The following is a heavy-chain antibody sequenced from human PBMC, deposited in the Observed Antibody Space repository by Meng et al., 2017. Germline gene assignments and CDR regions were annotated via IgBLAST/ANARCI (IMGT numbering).Heavy chain of an antibody. D-gene: IGHD5-24*01. J-gene: IGHJ4*02. CDR3: ARQTVEMATNEPLFDY. CDR2: IYYSGST. V-gene: IGHV4-59*01. Sequence: GSLRLSCTVSGGSISSYYWSWIRQPPGKGLEWTGYIYYSGSTNYNPSLKSRVTISVDTSKNQFSLKLSSVTAADTAVYYCARQTVEMATNEPLFDYWGQGTLVTVSS. CDR1: GGSISSYY.